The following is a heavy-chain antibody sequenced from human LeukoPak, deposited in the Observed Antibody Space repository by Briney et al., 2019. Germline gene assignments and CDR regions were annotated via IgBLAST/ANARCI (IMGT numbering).Heavy chain of an antibody. V-gene: IGHV3-43*01. J-gene: IGHJ6*03. CDR1: GFTFDEYT. CDR2: ISWDGGST. CDR3: AKGNYYYMDV. Sequence: PGGSLRLSCAASGFTFDEYTMHWVRQAPGKWLEWVSLISWDGGSTYYADSVKGRFTISRDNSKNSLYLQMNSLRTEDTALYYCAKGNYYYMDVWGKGTTVTVSS.